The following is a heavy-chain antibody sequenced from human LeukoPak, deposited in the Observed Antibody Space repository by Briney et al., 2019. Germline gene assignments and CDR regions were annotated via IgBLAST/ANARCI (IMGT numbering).Heavy chain of an antibody. D-gene: IGHD2-2*01. Sequence: GGSLRLSCVASGITFSSYAMSWVRQAPGKGLEWVSAISESGGSTYYTDSVKGRFTISRDKSKNTLYLQMSSLRAEDTAVYYCAKSSAYCSSTNYYKFPDYWGQGTLVTVSS. CDR3: AKSSAYCSSTNYYKFPDY. CDR1: GITFSSYA. CDR2: ISESGGST. V-gene: IGHV3-23*01. J-gene: IGHJ4*02.